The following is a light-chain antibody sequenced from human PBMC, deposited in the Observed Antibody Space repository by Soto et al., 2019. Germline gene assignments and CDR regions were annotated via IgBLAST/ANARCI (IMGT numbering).Light chain of an antibody. CDR3: MSYTTSIIYV. J-gene: IGLJ1*01. CDR1: SSDVGFYNH. Sequence: QSALTQPASVSGSPGQSITISCTGTSSDVGFYNHVSWYQQHPGKAPKLMISDVTNRPSGVSDRFSGSKSGNTASLTISGLKTEDEADYYCMSYTTSIIYVFGSGTKVTVL. CDR2: DVT. V-gene: IGLV2-14*01.